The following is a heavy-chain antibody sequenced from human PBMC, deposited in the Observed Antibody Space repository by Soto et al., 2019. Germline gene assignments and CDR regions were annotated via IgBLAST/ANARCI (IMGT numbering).Heavy chain of an antibody. V-gene: IGHV1-69*13. CDR2: IIPLFGTA. CDR1: GGTFSRYA. J-gene: IGHJ4*02. CDR3: ARGVHLDSGGYYYFY. Sequence: ASVKVSCKASGGTFSRYAISWVRQAPGQGLEWMGGIIPLFGTANYAQRFQGRVRITADESTTTAYMELRGLRSEDTAVYYCARGVHLDSGGYYYFYWGQGTLVTVSS. D-gene: IGHD3-22*01.